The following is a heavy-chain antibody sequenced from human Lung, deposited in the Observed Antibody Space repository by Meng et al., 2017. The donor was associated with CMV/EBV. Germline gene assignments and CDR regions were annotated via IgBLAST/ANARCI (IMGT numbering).Heavy chain of an antibody. CDR2: IYPGDSDT. Sequence: SCKGSGYSFTSYWIAWVRQMPGKGLEWMGLIYPGDSDTTYSPSFQGRVTISADKSISTTYLQWSSLKASDTAIYYCARQLDTRTWDNWFDPWGQGTLVTVSS. J-gene: IGHJ5*02. CDR3: ARQLDTRTWDNWFDP. D-gene: IGHD2-2*01. V-gene: IGHV5-51*01. CDR1: GYSFTSYW.